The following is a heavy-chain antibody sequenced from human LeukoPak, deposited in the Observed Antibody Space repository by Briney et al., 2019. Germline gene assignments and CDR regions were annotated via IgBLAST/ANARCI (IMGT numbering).Heavy chain of an antibody. CDR1: GGSISSYY. Sequence: SETLSLTCTVSGGSISSYYWSWIRQPPGRGLEWIGYIYYSGSTNYNPSLKSRVTISVDTSKNQFSLKMRSVTAADTAVYYCARDRRDTSMVWDYWGQGTLVTVSS. J-gene: IGHJ4*02. V-gene: IGHV4-59*01. CDR3: ARDRRDTSMVWDY. CDR2: IYYSGST. D-gene: IGHD5-18*01.